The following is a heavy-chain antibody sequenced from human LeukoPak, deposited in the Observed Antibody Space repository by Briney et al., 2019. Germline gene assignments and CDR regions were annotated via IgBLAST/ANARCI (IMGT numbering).Heavy chain of an antibody. J-gene: IGHJ4*02. CDR1: GVSISRYY. D-gene: IGHD3-10*01. V-gene: IGHV4-59*08. Sequence: SETLSLTCTVSGVSISRYYWSWVRQPPGKGLEWIGSVHYSGNTNYNPSLKSRVTISVDTSKNQFSLKVSSVTAADTAVYYCASNYYGSGSLDYWGQGNLVTVSS. CDR2: VHYSGNT. CDR3: ASNYYGSGSLDY.